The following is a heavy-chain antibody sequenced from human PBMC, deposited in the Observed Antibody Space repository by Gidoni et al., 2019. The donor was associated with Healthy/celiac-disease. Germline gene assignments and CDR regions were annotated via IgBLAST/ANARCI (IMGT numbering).Heavy chain of an antibody. CDR1: GGSISSYY. CDR3: AAVDPLGYYYYMDV. D-gene: IGHD2-15*01. V-gene: IGHV4-59*01. Sequence: GGSISSYYWSWIRQPPGKGLEWIGYIYYSGSTNYNPSLKSRVTISVDTSKNQFSLKLSSVTAADTAVYYCAAVDPLGYYYYMDVWGKGTTVTVSS. J-gene: IGHJ6*03. CDR2: IYYSGST.